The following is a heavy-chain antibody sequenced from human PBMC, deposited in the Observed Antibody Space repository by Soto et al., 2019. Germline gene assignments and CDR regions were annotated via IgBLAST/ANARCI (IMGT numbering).Heavy chain of an antibody. J-gene: IGHJ4*02. Sequence: QVQLVESGGGVVQPGRSLRLSCAASGFTFSSYGMHWVRQAPGKGLEWVAVISYDGSNKYYADYVKGRFTISRDNSKNTMYLQMNSLRAEDTAVYYCARDRGYSGYENFGYWGQGTLVTVSS. CDR3: ARDRGYSGYENFGY. CDR2: ISYDGSNK. D-gene: IGHD5-12*01. V-gene: IGHV3-30*03. CDR1: GFTFSSYG.